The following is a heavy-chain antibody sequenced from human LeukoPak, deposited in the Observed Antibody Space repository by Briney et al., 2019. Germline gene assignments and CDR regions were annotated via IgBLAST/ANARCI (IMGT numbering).Heavy chain of an antibody. CDR1: GFTVSSNY. J-gene: IGHJ4*02. Sequence: GGSLRLSCAASGFTVSSNYMSWVRQAPGKGLEWVSVIYSGGSTYYADSVKGRFTISRDNAKNSLYLQMNSLRAVDTALYYCAKDTTYSAVTPVFDYWGQGTLVTVSS. CDR3: AKDTTYSAVTPVFDY. D-gene: IGHD4-23*01. CDR2: IYSGGST. V-gene: IGHV3-53*05.